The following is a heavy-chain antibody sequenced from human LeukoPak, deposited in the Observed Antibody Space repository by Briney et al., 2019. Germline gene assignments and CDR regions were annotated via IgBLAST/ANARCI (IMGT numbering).Heavy chain of an antibody. V-gene: IGHV4-59*08. CDR3: PAGDGIRYFDY. Sequence: SETLSLTCTVSGLPIFRSHWNWVRQPPGKGLEWIGYGHSSVWPHYHPSLKSRVTISVDTSKSQFSLKLSSATAADTAVFFFPAGDGIRYFDYWGQGTLLTVSS. J-gene: IGHJ4*02. D-gene: IGHD3-9*01. CDR2: GHSSVWP. CDR1: GLPIFRSH.